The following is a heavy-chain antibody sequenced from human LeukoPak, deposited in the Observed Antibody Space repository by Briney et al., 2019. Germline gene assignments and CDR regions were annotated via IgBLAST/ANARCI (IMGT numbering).Heavy chain of an antibody. CDR1: GFTFSDYY. V-gene: IGHV3-11*06. CDR2: ISSSSSYT. J-gene: IGHJ3*02. D-gene: IGHD5-18*01. Sequence: GSLRLSCAASGFTFSDYYMSWIRQAPGEGLEWVSYISSSSSYTNYADSVKGRFTISRDNAKNSLYLQMNSLRAEDTAVYYCARANTAMVPDIWGQGTMVTVSS. CDR3: ARANTAMVPDI.